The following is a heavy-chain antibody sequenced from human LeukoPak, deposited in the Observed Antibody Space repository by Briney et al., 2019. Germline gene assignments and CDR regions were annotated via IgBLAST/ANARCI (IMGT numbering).Heavy chain of an antibody. Sequence: PGGSLRLSCAASGFTFSSYAMHWVRQAPGKGLEWVAVISYDGSNKYYADSVKGRFTISRDNSKNTLYLQMNSLRAEDTAVYYCARDYGAVAATRATGYWGQGTLVTVSS. CDR3: ARDYGAVAATRATGY. CDR1: GFTFSSYA. J-gene: IGHJ4*02. V-gene: IGHV3-30*04. D-gene: IGHD1-26*01. CDR2: ISYDGSNK.